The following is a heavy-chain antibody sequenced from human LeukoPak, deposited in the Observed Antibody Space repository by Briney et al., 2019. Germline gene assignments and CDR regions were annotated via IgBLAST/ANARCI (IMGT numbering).Heavy chain of an antibody. CDR2: VIPIFGTA. J-gene: IGHJ5*02. V-gene: IGHV1-69*01. Sequence: GSSVKVSCKASRGTFSSYAISWVRQAPGQGLELIGGVIPIFGTAVYAQKFQDRVTITADEFTSTAYMELSGLRSEDTAVYYCARDRPGRYCSTTSCYITSPFDPWGQGTLVTVSS. CDR3: ARDRPGRYCSTTSCYITSPFDP. CDR1: RGTFSSYA. D-gene: IGHD2-2*02.